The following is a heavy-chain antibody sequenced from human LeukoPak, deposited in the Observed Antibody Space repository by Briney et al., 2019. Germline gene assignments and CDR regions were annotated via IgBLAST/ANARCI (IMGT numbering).Heavy chain of an antibody. V-gene: IGHV4-34*01. D-gene: IGHD6-25*01. CDR3: ARGSNSSEFDY. J-gene: IGHJ4*02. CDR2: INHSGST. CDR1: GGSFSGYY. Sequence: SETLSLTCAVYGGSFSGYYWSWIRRPPGKGLEWIGEINHSGSTNYNPSLKSRVTISVDTSKNQFSLKLSSVTAADTAVYYCARGSNSSEFDYWGQGTLVTVSS.